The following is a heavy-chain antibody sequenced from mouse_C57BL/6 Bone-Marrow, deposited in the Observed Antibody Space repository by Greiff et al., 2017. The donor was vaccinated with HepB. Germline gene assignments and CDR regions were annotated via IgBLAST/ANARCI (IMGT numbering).Heavy chain of an antibody. D-gene: IGHD3-2*02. CDR1: GFTFSDYG. CDR2: ISSGSSTI. CDR3: ARLRDYFDY. J-gene: IGHJ2*01. Sequence: EVMLVESGGGLVKPGGSLKLSCAASGFTFSDYGMHWVRQAPEKGLDWVAYISSGSSTIYYADTVKGRFTISRDNAKNTLFLQMTSLRSEDTAMYYCARLRDYFDYWGQGTTLTVSS. V-gene: IGHV5-17*01.